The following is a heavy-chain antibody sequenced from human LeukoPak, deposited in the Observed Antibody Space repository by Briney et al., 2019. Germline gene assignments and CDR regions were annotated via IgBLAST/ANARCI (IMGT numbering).Heavy chain of an antibody. D-gene: IGHD3-10*01. J-gene: IGHJ5*02. Sequence: ASVKVSCKTSGYTFTAFFIHWVRQAPGQGLEWMGWLNPNSGGTNYAQKFQGRVTMTRDTSISTAYMELSRLRSDDTAIYYCARVKRFPTVWFDPWGQGTLVSVSS. CDR3: ARVKRFPTVWFDP. V-gene: IGHV1-2*02. CDR2: LNPNSGGT. CDR1: GYTFTAFF.